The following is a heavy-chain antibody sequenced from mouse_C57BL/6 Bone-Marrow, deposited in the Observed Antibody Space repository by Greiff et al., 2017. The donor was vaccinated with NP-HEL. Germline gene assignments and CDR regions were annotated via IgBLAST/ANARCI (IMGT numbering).Heavy chain of an antibody. CDR3: ARDGADPLYAMDD. V-gene: IGHV7-1*01. Sequence: EVKVVESGGGLVQSGRSLRLSCATSGFTFSDFYMEWVRQAPGKGLEWIAASRNKANDYTTEYSASVKGRFIVSRDTSQSILYLQMNALRAEDTAIYYCARDGADPLYAMDDWGQGTSVTVSS. CDR1: GFTFSDFY. CDR2: SRNKANDYTT. J-gene: IGHJ4*01.